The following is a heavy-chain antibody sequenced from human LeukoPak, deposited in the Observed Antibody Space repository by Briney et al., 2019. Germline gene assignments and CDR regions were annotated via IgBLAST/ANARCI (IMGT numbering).Heavy chain of an antibody. CDR2: ISSSSSYI. J-gene: IGHJ4*02. CDR1: GFTFSSYS. CDR3: ARDSGSGSNDY. Sequence: KTGGSLRLSCAASGFTFSSYSMNWVRQAPGKGLEWVSSISSSSSYIYYADSVKGRFTVSRDNAKNSLYLQMNSLRAEDTAVYYCARDSGSGSNDYWGQGTLVTVSS. V-gene: IGHV3-21*01. D-gene: IGHD3-10*01.